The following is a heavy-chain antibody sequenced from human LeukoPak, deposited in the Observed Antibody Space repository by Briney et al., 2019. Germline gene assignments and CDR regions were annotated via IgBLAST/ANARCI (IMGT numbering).Heavy chain of an antibody. CDR3: AXXXXXXXXDILTGYYLNTNWFDP. J-gene: IGHJ5*02. Sequence: ASVKVSCKASGYTFTSYDINWVRQATGQGLEWMGWMNPNSGNTGYAQKFQGRVTMTRNTSISTAYMELSSLRSEDTAVYYCAXXXXXXXXDILTGYYLNTNWFDPWGQGTLVTVSS. V-gene: IGHV1-8*01. CDR1: GYTFTSYD. CDR2: MNPNSGNT. D-gene: IGHD3-9*01.